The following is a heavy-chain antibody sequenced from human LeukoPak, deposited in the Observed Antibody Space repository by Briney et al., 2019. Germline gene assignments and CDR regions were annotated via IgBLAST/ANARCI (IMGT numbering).Heavy chain of an antibody. CDR2: IYSGGST. J-gene: IGHJ4*02. V-gene: IGHV3-66*01. CDR3: AKVGFGAGY. D-gene: IGHD3-10*01. Sequence: GGSLRLSCAASEFTVTTNHMTWVRQAPGKGLEWVSVIYSGGSTYYADSVKGRFTISRDNSKNTLYLQMNSLRAEDTAVYYCAKVGFGAGYWGQGTLVTVSS. CDR1: EFTVTTNH.